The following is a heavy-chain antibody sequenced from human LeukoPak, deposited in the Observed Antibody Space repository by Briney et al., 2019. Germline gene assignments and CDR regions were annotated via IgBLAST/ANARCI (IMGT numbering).Heavy chain of an antibody. CDR2: INHSGST. D-gene: IGHD2-2*01. J-gene: IGHJ5*02. CDR3: ARSHCSSTSCYPFDP. Sequence: PPETLSLTSAVYRGSFCGSYSCCIRHPPGKGLGWSGEINHSGSTNYNPSLKSRVTILVDTSKNQFSLKLSSVTAADTAVYYCARSHCSSTSCYPFDPCGQGTLVTVSS. V-gene: IGHV4-34*01. CDR1: RGSFCGSY.